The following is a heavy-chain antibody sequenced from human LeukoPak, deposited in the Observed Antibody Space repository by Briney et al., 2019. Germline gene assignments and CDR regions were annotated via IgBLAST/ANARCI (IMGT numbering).Heavy chain of an antibody. Sequence: GASVKVCCKASGYTFTAYYIHWVRQAPGQGLEWMGWIDTNTGATKYAQKFQGRVTITRDTSTGTAYMELSSLISGDTALYYCASEAFCAGGSCNVQRVASWGLGTLVTVSS. V-gene: IGHV1-2*02. CDR1: GYTFTAYY. CDR3: ASEAFCAGGSCNVQRVAS. J-gene: IGHJ4*02. CDR2: IDTNTGAT. D-gene: IGHD2-8*02.